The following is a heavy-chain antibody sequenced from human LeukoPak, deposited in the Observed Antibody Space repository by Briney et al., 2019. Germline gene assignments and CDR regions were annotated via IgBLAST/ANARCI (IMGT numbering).Heavy chain of an antibody. CDR3: ARGRSYGFDFDS. D-gene: IGHD5-18*01. Sequence: SETLSLTCDVSGVSINTCCYYWTWTRQPPGKGLEWIGYKYYSGSTRYNSSLRSRLTISLDSSKNQFSLRLTSVTAADTAVYYCARGRSYGFDFDSWGPGTLVIVSS. V-gene: IGHV4-61*01. CDR2: KYYSGST. CDR1: GVSINTCCYY. J-gene: IGHJ4*02.